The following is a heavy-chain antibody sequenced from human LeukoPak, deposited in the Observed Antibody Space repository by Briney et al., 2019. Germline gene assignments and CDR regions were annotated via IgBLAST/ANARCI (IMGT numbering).Heavy chain of an antibody. V-gene: IGHV5-51*01. J-gene: IGHJ5*02. CDR3: ARHYYDSSGYYSGWFDP. CDR1: GYSFTSYW. Sequence: KHGESLKISCKGSGYSFTSYWIGRVRQMPGKGLEWMGIIYPGDSDTRYSPSFQGQVTISADKSISTAYLQWSSLKASDTAKYYCARHYYDSSGYYSGWFDPWGQGTLVTVSS. D-gene: IGHD3-22*01. CDR2: IYPGDSDT.